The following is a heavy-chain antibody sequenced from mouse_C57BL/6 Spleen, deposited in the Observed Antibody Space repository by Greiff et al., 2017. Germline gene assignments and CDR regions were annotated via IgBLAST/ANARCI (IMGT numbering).Heavy chain of an antibody. J-gene: IGHJ4*01. V-gene: IGHV5-16*01. CDR1: GFTFSDYY. CDR2: INYDGSST. D-gene: IGHD4-1*01. Sequence: EVQVVESEGGLVQPGSSMKLSCTASGFTFSDYYMAWVRQVPEKGLEWVANINYDGSSTYYLDSLKSRFIISRDNAKNILYLQMSSLKSEDTATYYCARENWDGAMDYWGQGTSVTVSS. CDR3: ARENWDGAMDY.